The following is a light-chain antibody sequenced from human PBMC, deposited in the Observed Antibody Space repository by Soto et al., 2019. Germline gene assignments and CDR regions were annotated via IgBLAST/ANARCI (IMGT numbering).Light chain of an antibody. Sequence: EIVLTQSPGTLSLSPGERAALSCRASQSISSSFLAWYQHKPGQATRLLIHGASSRATGIPYRFSGSGSGTDFTLTISRLDPEDFAVYYCQLYNNWPRTFGQGTKVDIK. CDR2: GAS. CDR1: QSISSSF. V-gene: IGKV3-20*01. CDR3: QLYNNWPRT. J-gene: IGKJ1*01.